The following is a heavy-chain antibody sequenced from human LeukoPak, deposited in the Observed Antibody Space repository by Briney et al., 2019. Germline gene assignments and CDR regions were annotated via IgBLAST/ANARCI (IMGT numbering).Heavy chain of an antibody. D-gene: IGHD3-3*01. V-gene: IGHV3-15*01. CDR2: IKKKTDGATT. CDR1: GFTFSIAW. Sequence: PAGSLRLSCAASGFTFSIAWMSWVRQAPGKGLEWLGQIKKKTDGATTSYAEPVKGRFTISRDDSKNTLFLQMNSLKTEDTALYYCTWSGLKIESWGQGTLVTVSS. J-gene: IGHJ4*02. CDR3: TWSGLKIES.